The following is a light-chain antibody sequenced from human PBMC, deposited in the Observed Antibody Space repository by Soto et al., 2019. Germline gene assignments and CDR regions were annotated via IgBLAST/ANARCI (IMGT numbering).Light chain of an antibody. CDR1: SSDVGGYNY. Sequence: QSVLTQPASVSGSPGQSITISCTGTSSDVGGYNYVSLYQQHPGKAPKLMIYEVSNRPSGVSNRFSGSKSGNTASLTISGLQAEDEADDYCSSYTSSSIDYVFGTGTKVTVL. CDR3: SSYTSSSIDYV. CDR2: EVS. J-gene: IGLJ1*01. V-gene: IGLV2-14*01.